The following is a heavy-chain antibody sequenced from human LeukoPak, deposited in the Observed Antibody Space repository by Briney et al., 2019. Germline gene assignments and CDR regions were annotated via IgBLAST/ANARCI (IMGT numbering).Heavy chain of an antibody. D-gene: IGHD7-27*01. CDR2: IKTDGSEK. CDR1: GFIFSSYW. V-gene: IGHV3-7*05. Sequence: PGGSLRLSCAASGFIFSSYWMTWVRQAPGKGLEWVANIKTDGSEKYYVDSVKGRFTISRDNAKNSLYLQMNSLRAEDTAVYYCATLGGDYWGQGTLVTVSS. CDR3: ATLGGDY. J-gene: IGHJ4*02.